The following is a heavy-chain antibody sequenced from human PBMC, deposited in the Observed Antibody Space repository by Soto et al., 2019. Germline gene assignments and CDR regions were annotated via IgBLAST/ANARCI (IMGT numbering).Heavy chain of an antibody. Sequence: GGSLRLSCAASGFTFSSYWMSWVRQAPGKGQEWLANIKQDGSEKYYVDSVKGRFTISRDSAKNSLYLQMNSLRAEDTALYYCAEDPREAGGGTGYFLHWGQGAVGTVSS. CDR3: AEDPREAGGGTGYFLH. CDR2: IKQDGSEK. V-gene: IGHV3-7*01. J-gene: IGHJ1*01. CDR1: GFTFSSYW. D-gene: IGHD6-13*01.